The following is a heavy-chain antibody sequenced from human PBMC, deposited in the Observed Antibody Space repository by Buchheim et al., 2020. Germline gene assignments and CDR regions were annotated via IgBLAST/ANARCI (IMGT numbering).Heavy chain of an antibody. CDR2: INPSGGST. CDR3: ARGFLSFGYSGYAWDFDY. CDR1: GYTFTSYY. J-gene: IGHJ4*02. D-gene: IGHD5-12*01. V-gene: IGHV1-46*01. Sequence: QVQLVQSGAEVKKPGASVKVSCKASGYTFTSYYMHWVRQAPGQGLEWMGIINPSGGSTSYAQKFQGRVTMTRDTATSTVYMELSSLRSEDTAVYYCARGFLSFGYSGYAWDFDYWGQGTL.